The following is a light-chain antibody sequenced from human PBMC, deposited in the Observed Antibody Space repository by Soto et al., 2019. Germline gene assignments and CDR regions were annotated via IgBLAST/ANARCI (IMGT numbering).Light chain of an antibody. V-gene: IGKV3D-15*01. CDR2: GAS. Sequence: ETVMTQSPATLSLSPGERATLSCRASQSVSSYLSWYQQKPGQAPRLLIFGASTRATGTPAGFSGSGSETEFTLTISSLQSEDFAVYYCQQYSDWPLTFGGGTKVDI. CDR1: QSVSSY. CDR3: QQYSDWPLT. J-gene: IGKJ4*01.